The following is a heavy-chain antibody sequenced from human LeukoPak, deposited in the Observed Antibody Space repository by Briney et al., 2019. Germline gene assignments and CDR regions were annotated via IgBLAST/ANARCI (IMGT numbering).Heavy chain of an antibody. J-gene: IGHJ5*02. CDR3: ARGTLTIFGVRTGFDP. V-gene: IGHV1-46*03. D-gene: IGHD3-3*01. Sequence: ASVKVSCKASGYTFTSYYMHWVRQAPGQGLEWMGIINPSGGSTSYAQKFQGRVTMTRDTSTSTVYMELSSLRSEDTAVYYCARGTLTIFGVRTGFDPWGQGTLVTVSS. CDR1: GYTFTSYY. CDR2: INPSGGST.